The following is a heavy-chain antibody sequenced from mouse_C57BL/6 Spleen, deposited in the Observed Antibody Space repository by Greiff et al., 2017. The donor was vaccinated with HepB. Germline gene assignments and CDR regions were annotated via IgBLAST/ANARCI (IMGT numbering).Heavy chain of an antibody. CDR3: ARGDEGDYAMDY. CDR1: GYTFTSYW. Sequence: VQLQQSGAELAKPGASVKLSCKASGYTFTSYWMHWVKQRPGQGLEWIGYINPSSGYTKYNQKFKYKATLTADKSSSTAYMQLSSLTYEDSAVYYCARGDEGDYAMDYWGQGTSVTVSS. D-gene: IGHD3-3*01. J-gene: IGHJ4*01. V-gene: IGHV1-7*01. CDR2: INPSSGYT.